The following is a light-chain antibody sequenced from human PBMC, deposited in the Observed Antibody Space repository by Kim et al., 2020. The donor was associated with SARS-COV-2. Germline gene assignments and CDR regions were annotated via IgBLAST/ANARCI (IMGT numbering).Light chain of an antibody. CDR2: DAS. CDR1: QDISNY. Sequence: DIQMTQSPSSLSASVGDRVTITCQASQDISNYLNWYQQKPGKAPKLLIYDASNLETGVPSRFSGSGSGTDFTFTISSLQPEDIATYYCQQYDKLPRTLVGGTKVDIK. J-gene: IGKJ4*01. CDR3: QQYDKLPRT. V-gene: IGKV1-33*01.